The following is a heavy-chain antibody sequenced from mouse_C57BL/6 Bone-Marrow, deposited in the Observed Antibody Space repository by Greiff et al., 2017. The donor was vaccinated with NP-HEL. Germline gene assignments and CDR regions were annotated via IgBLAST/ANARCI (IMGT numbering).Heavy chain of an antibody. CDR1: GFNIKDDY. CDR3: TLITTVVGDFDY. J-gene: IGHJ2*01. D-gene: IGHD1-1*01. Sequence: VQLQQSGAELVRPGASVKLSCTASGFNIKDDYMHWVKQRPDQGLEWIGWIDPENGDPEYASPFQGKATITADPSSNTAYLQLSSLTSEDTAVYYCTLITTVVGDFDYWGQGTTLTVSS. V-gene: IGHV14-4*01. CDR2: IDPENGDP.